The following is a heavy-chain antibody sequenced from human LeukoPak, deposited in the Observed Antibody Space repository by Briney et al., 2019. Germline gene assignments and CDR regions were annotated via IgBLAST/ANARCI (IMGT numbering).Heavy chain of an antibody. J-gene: IGHJ4*02. D-gene: IGHD3-10*01. CDR2: IYYSGST. Sequence: PSETLSLTCTVSGGSISSSSYYWGWIRQPPGKGLEWVGSIYYSGSTYYNPSLKSRVTISVDTSKNQSSLKLSSVTAADTAVYYCARQTTMVRGVIYFDYWGQGTLVTVSS. CDR3: ARQTTMVRGVIYFDY. CDR1: GGSISSSSYY. V-gene: IGHV4-39*01.